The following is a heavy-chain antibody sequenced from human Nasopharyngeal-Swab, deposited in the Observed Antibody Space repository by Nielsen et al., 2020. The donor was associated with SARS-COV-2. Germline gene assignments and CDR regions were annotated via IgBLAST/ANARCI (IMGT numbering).Heavy chain of an antibody. CDR3: ARELVGYCSGGSCYGGPHPPYYYYGMDV. J-gene: IGHJ6*02. V-gene: IGHV3-30-3*01. CDR1: GFTFSSYA. D-gene: IGHD2-15*01. CDR2: ISYDGSNK. Sequence: GESLKISCAASGFTFSSYAMHWVRQAPSKGLEWVAVISYDGSNKYYADSVKGRFTISRDNSKNTLYLQMNSLRAEDTAVYYCARELVGYCSGGSCYGGPHPPYYYYGMDVWGQGTTVTVSS.